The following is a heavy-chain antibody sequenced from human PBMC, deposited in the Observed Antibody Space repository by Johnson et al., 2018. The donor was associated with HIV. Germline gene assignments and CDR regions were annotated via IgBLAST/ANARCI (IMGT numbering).Heavy chain of an antibody. CDR2: IKQDGSEK. CDR3: AKVVTSSSSWQDDAFDI. V-gene: IGHV3-7*01. CDR1: GFTFSSYW. Sequence: QLVESGGGLVQPGGSLRLSCAASGFTFSSYWMSWVRQAPGKGLEWVANIKQDGSEKYYVDSVKGRFTISRDNAKNSLYLQMNSLRVEDTAVYYCAKVVTSSSSWQDDAFDIWGQGTVVTVSS. J-gene: IGHJ3*02. D-gene: IGHD6-13*01.